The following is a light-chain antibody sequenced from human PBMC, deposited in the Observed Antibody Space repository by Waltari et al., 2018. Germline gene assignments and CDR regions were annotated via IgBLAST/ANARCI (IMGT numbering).Light chain of an antibody. CDR2: SNN. CDR3: AAWDDSLNGVI. Sequence: QSVLTQPPSASGTPGQRVSMSCSGSSSNIGSNTVNWYQQLPATAPKLLTYSNNQRPSGVPDRFSGSKSGTSASLAISGLLSEDEADYYCAAWDDSLNGVIFGGGTKLTVL. CDR1: SSNIGSNT. J-gene: IGLJ2*01. V-gene: IGLV1-44*01.